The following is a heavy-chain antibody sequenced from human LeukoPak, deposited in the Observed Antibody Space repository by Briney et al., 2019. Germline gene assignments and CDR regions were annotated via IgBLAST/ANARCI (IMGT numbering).Heavy chain of an antibody. CDR1: GGSFSGYY. Sequence: SETLSLTCAVYGGSFSGYYWSWIRQPPGKGLEWIGSIYYSGSTYYNPSLKSRVTISVDTSKNQFSLKLSSVTAADTAVYYCVRLQYYYDSSGPPKPFDYWGQGTLVTVSS. V-gene: IGHV4-34*01. CDR3: VRLQYYYDSSGPPKPFDY. CDR2: IYYSGST. J-gene: IGHJ4*02. D-gene: IGHD3-22*01.